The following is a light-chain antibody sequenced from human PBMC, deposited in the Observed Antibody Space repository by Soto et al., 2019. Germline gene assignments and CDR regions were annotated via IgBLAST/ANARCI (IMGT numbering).Light chain of an antibody. J-gene: IGKJ4*02. V-gene: IGKV3-15*01. CDR1: QSVSSG. CDR3: QQYNNWPPLT. CDR2: DES. Sequence: EIVMTQSPATLSVSPGDRATLSCRASQSVSSGLAWYQQIPGQAPRLLIYDESTRATGIPARFDCSASGTEFTLTISSLQSEDLAVYYCQQYNNWPPLTFGGKTKVDLK.